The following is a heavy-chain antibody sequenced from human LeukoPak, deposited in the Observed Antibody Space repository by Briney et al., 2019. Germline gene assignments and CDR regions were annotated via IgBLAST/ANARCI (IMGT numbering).Heavy chain of an antibody. CDR1: GGSFSGYY. CDR2: INHSGST. Sequence: PSETLSLTCAVYGGSFSGYYWSWIRQPPGKGLEWIGEINHSGSTNYNPSLKSRVTISVDTSKNQFSLKLSSVTAADTAVYYCARESNKYYDSSGYYFDYWGQGTLVTVYS. CDR3: ARESNKYYDSSGYYFDY. J-gene: IGHJ4*02. V-gene: IGHV4-34*01. D-gene: IGHD3-22*01.